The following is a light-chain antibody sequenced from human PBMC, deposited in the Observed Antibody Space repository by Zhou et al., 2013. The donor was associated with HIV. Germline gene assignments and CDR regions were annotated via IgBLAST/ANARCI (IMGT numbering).Light chain of an antibody. Sequence: ENVLTQSPGTLSLSPGERATLSCRASQSVNNNYLAWYQQKSGQAPRLLIYGASSRATGIPDRFSGSGSGTDFTLTISRLEPEDFAVYYCQQYGSSPPKTFGQGTKVEIK. CDR1: QSVNNNY. CDR3: QQYGSSPPKT. CDR2: GAS. V-gene: IGKV3-20*01. J-gene: IGKJ1*01.